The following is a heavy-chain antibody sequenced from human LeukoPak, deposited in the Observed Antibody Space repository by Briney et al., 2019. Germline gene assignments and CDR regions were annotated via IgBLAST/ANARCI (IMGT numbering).Heavy chain of an antibody. CDR2: IKQDGSET. CDR3: ARDVEPSNFWSGYSY. D-gene: IGHD3-3*01. Sequence: GGSLRLSCAASGFTFSSYWMSWVRQAPGRGLEWVANIKQDGSETYYVDSMKGRFTFSRDNAKSSLFLQMNSLRAEDTAVYYCARDVEPSNFWSGYSYWGQGSLVTVSS. V-gene: IGHV3-7*01. CDR1: GFTFSSYW. J-gene: IGHJ4*02.